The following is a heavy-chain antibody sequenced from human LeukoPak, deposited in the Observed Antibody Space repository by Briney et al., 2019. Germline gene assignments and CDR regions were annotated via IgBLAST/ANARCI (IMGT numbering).Heavy chain of an antibody. V-gene: IGHV3-30*18. CDR1: GFTFSSYG. CDR2: ISYDGSNK. CDR3: AKDFVRFDY. Sequence: GRSLRLSCAASGFTFSSYGMHWVRQAPGKGLEWVAVISYDGSNKYYADSVKGRFTISRDNSKNTLYLQMNSLRAEDTAAYYCAKDFVRFDYWGQGTLVTVSS. J-gene: IGHJ4*02.